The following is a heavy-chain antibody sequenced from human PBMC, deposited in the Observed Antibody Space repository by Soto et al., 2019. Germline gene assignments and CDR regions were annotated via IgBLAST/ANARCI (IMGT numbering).Heavy chain of an antibody. J-gene: IGHJ4*03. V-gene: IGHV4-59*08. D-gene: IGHD2-21*02. CDR3: ARLGGYYQAFDQ. Sequence: SETLSLTCAVFGVSFSGYCWTWIRQPPGKGLEWIGYIYYSGSTNYNPSLKSRVTISVDTSKNQFSLKLSSVTAADTAVYYCARLGGYYQAFDQWGRGTMVTVSS. CDR1: GVSFSGYC. CDR2: IYYSGST.